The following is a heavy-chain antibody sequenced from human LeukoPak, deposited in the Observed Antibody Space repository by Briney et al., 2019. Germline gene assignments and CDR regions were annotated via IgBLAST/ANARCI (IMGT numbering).Heavy chain of an antibody. CDR3: ARGRPYYLDY. CDR1: GFTFGSYS. CDR2: ISSSSITI. D-gene: IGHD6-6*01. J-gene: IGHJ4*02. Sequence: GGSLRLPCAASGFTFGSYSMNWVRQAPGKGLEWVSYISSSSITIYYADSVKGRFTISRDNAKNSLYLQINSLRDEDTAVYYCARGRPYYLDYWGQGSLVAVSS. V-gene: IGHV3-48*02.